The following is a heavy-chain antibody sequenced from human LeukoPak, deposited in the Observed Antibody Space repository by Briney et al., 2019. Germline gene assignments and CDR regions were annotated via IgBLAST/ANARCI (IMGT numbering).Heavy chain of an antibody. J-gene: IGHJ5*02. D-gene: IGHD4-11*01. V-gene: IGHV4-30-4*08. CDR2: IYYSGST. Sequence: SETLSLTCTVSGGSISSGDYYWSWIRQPPGKGLEWIGYIYYSGSTYYNPSLKSRVTISVDTSKNQFSLKLSSVTAADTAVYYCARAYSNYYNWFDPWGQGTLVTVSS. CDR3: ARAYSNYYNWFDP. CDR1: GGSISSGDYY.